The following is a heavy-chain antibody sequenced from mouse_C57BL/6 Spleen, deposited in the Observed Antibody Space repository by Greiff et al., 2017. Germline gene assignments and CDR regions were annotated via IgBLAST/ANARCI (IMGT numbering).Heavy chain of an antibody. J-gene: IGHJ4*01. D-gene: IGHD4-1*01. V-gene: IGHV10-1*01. CDR1: GFSFNTYA. CDR3: VRLLWDDYAMDY. Sequence: GGGLVQPKGSLKLSCAASGFSFNTYAMNWVRQAPGKGLEWVARIRSKSNNYATYYADSVKDRFTISRDDSESMLYLQMNNLKTEDTAMYYCVRLLWDDYAMDYWGQGTSVTVSS. CDR2: IRSKSNNYAT.